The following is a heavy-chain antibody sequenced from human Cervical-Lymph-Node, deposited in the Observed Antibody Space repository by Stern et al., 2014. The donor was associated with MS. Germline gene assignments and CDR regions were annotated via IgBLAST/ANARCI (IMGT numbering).Heavy chain of an antibody. Sequence: VQLVESGGGVVQPGRSLRLSCAASGFTFSNYGMHWVRQAPGKGLEWVAVVSYEGSVKYYADSVKGRFTISRDNTKDTLSLQMDSLRVEDTAMYYCAKETSGAGHTYITHDYWSQGTLVTVSS. V-gene: IGHV3-30*18. CDR3: AKETSGAGHTYITHDY. CDR1: GFTFSNYG. D-gene: IGHD6-19*01. CDR2: VSYEGSVK. J-gene: IGHJ4*02.